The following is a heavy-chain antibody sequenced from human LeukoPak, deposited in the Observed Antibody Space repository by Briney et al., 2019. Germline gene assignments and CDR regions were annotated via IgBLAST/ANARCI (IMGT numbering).Heavy chain of an antibody. V-gene: IGHV4-34*01. CDR1: GGSFSGYF. CDR2: FNRSVNT. CDR3: AGGRLTMVRGGRSRTIDY. J-gene: IGHJ4*02. D-gene: IGHD3-10*01. Sequence: SEALSLTRAIYGGSFSGYFWSWFRQPPGKGLEWGGEFNRSVNTNYNSSLSLKTRVTISVDTSKNQFSLKLSSVTAADTAVYYCAGGRLTMVRGGRSRTIDYWGQGTLVTVSS.